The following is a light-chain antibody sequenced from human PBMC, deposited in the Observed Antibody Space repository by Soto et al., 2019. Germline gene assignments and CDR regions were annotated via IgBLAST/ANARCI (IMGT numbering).Light chain of an antibody. J-gene: IGKJ1*01. Sequence: EIVITQSGATVSMSPGARAALSCRASQSVTSNSAWYQQKPGQAPRLLISGASSRATGIPARFGGSGSGTEFSLTISSLQSEDFAVYYCQQYNKWPRTFGQGTNLEIK. CDR3: QQYNKWPRT. V-gene: IGKV3-15*01. CDR1: QSVTSN. CDR2: GAS.